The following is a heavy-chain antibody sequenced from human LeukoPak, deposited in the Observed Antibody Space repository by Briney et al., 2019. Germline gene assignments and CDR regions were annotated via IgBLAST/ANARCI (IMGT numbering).Heavy chain of an antibody. D-gene: IGHD1-26*01. Sequence: SGTLSLTSTVSGGSISSYYWSWIRQPPGKGLEWIGYIYYSGSTNYNPSLKSRVTISVDTSKNQFSLKLSSVTAADTAVYYYAREGIVGETEEAFDIWGQGTMVTVSS. CDR3: AREGIVGETEEAFDI. CDR1: GGSISSYY. V-gene: IGHV4-59*01. CDR2: IYYSGST. J-gene: IGHJ3*02.